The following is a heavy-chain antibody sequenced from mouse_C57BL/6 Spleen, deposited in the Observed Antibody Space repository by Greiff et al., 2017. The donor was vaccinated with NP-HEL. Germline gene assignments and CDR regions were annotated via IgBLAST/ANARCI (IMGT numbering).Heavy chain of an antibody. CDR2: IDPEDGDT. D-gene: IGHD1-1*01. CDR1: GFNIKDYY. CDR3: TSLTGYYYGSSLFDD. J-gene: IGHJ2*01. Sequence: VQLQQSGAELVRPGASVKLSCTASGFNIKDYYMHWVKQRPEQGLEWIGRIDPEDGDTEYAPKFQGKATMTADTSSNTAYLQISSLTSEDTAVYYCTSLTGYYYGSSLFDDWGKGTTLTVSS. V-gene: IGHV14-1*01.